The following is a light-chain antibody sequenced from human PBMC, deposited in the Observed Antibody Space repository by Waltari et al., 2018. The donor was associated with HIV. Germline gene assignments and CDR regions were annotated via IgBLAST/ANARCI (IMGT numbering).Light chain of an antibody. Sequence: QSALTQPASVSGFLGQSINISCTRISTDPRFYHYFSWYQQHPGKIPRLIIFDINNRPSGVSDHFSGSRSGNSASLTFSGLQSGDEAHYYCASNRLDYTLIFGGGTKLTVL. J-gene: IGLJ2*01. V-gene: IGLV2-14*03. CDR1: STDPRFYHY. CDR2: DIN. CDR3: ASNRLDYTLI.